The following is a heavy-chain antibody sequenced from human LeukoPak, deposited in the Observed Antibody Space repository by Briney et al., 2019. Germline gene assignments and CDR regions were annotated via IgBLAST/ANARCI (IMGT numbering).Heavy chain of an antibody. Sequence: GRSLRLSCAASGFTFSSYGMHWVRQAPGKGLEWVAVIWYDGSNKYYADSVKGRFTISRDNSKNTLYLQMNSLRAEDTAVYYCAREASRKAAADLDYWGQGTLVTVSS. D-gene: IGHD6-13*01. J-gene: IGHJ4*02. CDR3: AREASRKAAADLDY. CDR2: IWYDGSNK. V-gene: IGHV3-33*01. CDR1: GFTFSSYG.